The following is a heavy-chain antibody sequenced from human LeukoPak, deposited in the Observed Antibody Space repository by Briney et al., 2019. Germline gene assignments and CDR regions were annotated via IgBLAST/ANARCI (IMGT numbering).Heavy chain of an antibody. CDR2: INPNSGGT. V-gene: IGHV1-2*02. D-gene: IGHD2-2*01. Sequence: ASVKVSCKASGYTFTGYYMHWVRQAPGQGLEWMGWINPNSGGTNYAQKFQGRVTMTRDTSISTAYMELSRLRSDDTAVYYCARGGQPLGYCSSTSCLKEDWFDPWGQGTLVTVSS. J-gene: IGHJ5*02. CDR3: ARGGQPLGYCSSTSCLKEDWFDP. CDR1: GYTFTGYY.